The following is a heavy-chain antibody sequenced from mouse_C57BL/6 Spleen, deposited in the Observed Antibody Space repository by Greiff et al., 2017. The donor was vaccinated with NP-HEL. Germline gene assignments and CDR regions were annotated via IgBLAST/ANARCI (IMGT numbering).Heavy chain of an antibody. CDR1: GYSITSGYY. D-gene: IGHD1-1*01. V-gene: IGHV3-6*01. CDR3: ARGGYGSRVVFDY. Sequence: EVKLQESGPGLVKPSQSLSLTCSVTGYSITSGYYWNWIRQFPGNKLEWMGYISYDGSNNYNPSLKNRISITRDTSKNQFFLKLNSVTTEDTATYYCARGGYGSRVVFDYWGQGTTLTVSS. J-gene: IGHJ2*01. CDR2: ISYDGSN.